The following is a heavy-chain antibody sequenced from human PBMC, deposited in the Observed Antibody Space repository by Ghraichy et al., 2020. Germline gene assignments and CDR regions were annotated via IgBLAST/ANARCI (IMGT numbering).Heavy chain of an antibody. CDR2: ISGSGGST. Sequence: GGSLRLSCAASGFTFSSYAMSWVRQAPGKGLEWVSAISGSGGSTYYADSVKGRFTISRDNSKNTLYLQMNSLRAEDTAVYYCAKDFSLLYYYYGMDVWGQGTMVTVSS. CDR1: GFTFSSYA. J-gene: IGHJ6*02. CDR3: AKDFSLLYYYYGMDV. V-gene: IGHV3-23*01.